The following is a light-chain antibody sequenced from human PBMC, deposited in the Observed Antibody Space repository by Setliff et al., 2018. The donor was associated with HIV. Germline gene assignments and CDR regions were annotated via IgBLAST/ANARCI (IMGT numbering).Light chain of an antibody. J-gene: IGLJ1*01. CDR1: SSDVGGYDY. V-gene: IGLV2-14*01. Sequence: QSVLTQPASVSGSPGQSITISCTGTSSDVGGYDYVSWYQQHPDKAPKLMIYEVSNRPSGVSNRFSGSKSGSTASLTISGLQAEDEADYYCNSKTGTITYGFGTGTKV. CDR2: EVS. CDR3: NSKTGTITYG.